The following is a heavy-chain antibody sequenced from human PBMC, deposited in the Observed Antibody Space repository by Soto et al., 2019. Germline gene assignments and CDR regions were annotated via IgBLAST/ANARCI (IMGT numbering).Heavy chain of an antibody. J-gene: IGHJ4*02. Sequence: QVQLQESGPGLVKPSQTLSLTCTVSGGSISSGGYYWSWIRQHPGKGREWMGYIYYSGSTYYNPSLKSRVTISVDTSKNQFSLKLSSVTAADTAVYYCARQRRSYVWGSYRPYFDYWGQGTLVTVSS. CDR1: GGSISSGGYY. D-gene: IGHD3-16*02. CDR3: ARQRRSYVWGSYRPYFDY. CDR2: IYYSGST. V-gene: IGHV4-31*03.